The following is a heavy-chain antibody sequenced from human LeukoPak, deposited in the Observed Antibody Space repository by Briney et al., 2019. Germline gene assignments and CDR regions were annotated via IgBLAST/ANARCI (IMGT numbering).Heavy chain of an antibody. D-gene: IGHD6-13*01. J-gene: IGHJ4*02. V-gene: IGHV1-2*02. CDR2: IDPSSGGT. Sequence: ASVKVSCKASGYTFTGHYVHWVRQAPGQGLEWMGWIDPSSGGTNSAQKFQGRVTMARDTSITTVYMELSSLTSDDTAIYFCARDRIAPAGSIIDYWGQGTLVTASS. CDR3: ARDRIAPAGSIIDY. CDR1: GYTFTGHY.